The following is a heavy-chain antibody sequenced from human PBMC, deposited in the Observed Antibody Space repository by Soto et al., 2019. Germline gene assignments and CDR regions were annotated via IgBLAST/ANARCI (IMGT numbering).Heavy chain of an antibody. CDR1: GGSFSGYY. J-gene: IGHJ4*02. Sequence: SETLSLTCAVYGGSFSGYYWSWIRQPPGKGLEWIGEINHSGSTNYNPSLKSRVTISVDTSKNQFSLKLSSVTAADTAVYYCASNSGSGSYQFDYWGQGTLVTVSS. D-gene: IGHD3-10*01. CDR3: ASNSGSGSYQFDY. V-gene: IGHV4-34*01. CDR2: INHSGST.